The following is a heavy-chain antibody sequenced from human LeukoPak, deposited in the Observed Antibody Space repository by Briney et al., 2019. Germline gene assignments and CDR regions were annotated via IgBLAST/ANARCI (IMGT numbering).Heavy chain of an antibody. CDR3: ATLGGAQYYDFWSGYSNWFDP. D-gene: IGHD3-3*01. CDR1: GGSIXXYY. V-gene: IGHV4-59*08. Sequence: EXLXLXXXXSGGSIXXYYWSWVRXPPGKGLEWIGYIYYSGSTNYNASLKSRVTISVDTSKNEFSLKLSSVTAADTAVYYCATLGGAQYYDFWSGYSNWFDPWGQGTLVTVSS. CDR2: IYYSGST. J-gene: IGHJ5*02.